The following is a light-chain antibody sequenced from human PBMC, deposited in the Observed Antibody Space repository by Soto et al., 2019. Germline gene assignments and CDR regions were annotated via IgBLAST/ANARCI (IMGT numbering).Light chain of an antibody. J-gene: IGLJ1*01. V-gene: IGLV1-40*01. CDR2: GNN. Sequence: QSVLTQPPSVSGTPRQRVSISCTGTSSNLGAGYDVHWYQQLPGAAPRLLIFGNNVRPSGVPARFSGSKSGTSASLAITGLQAEDEAIYHCQSYDGSLATSIFGAGTKVTVL. CDR1: SSNLGAGYD. CDR3: QSYDGSLATSI.